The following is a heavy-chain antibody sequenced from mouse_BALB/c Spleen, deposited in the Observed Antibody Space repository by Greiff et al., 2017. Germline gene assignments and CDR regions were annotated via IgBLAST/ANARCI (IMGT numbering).Heavy chain of an antibody. CDR1: GYTFTSYW. J-gene: IGHJ2*01. CDR3: ARHYGSSYFDY. CDR2: INPSTGYT. Sequence: QVQLQQSGADLVKPGASVKMSCKASGYTFTSYWMHWVKQRPGQGLEWIGYINPSTGYTEYNQKFKDKATLTADKSSSTAYMQLSSLTSEDSAVYYCARHYGSSYFDYWGQGTTLTVSS. V-gene: IGHV1-7*01. D-gene: IGHD1-1*01.